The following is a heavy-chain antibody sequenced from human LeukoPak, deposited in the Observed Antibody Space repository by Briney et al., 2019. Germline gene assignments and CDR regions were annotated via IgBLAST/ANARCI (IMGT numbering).Heavy chain of an antibody. CDR2: IYYSGST. V-gene: IGHV4-39*07. CDR1: GGSISSSGLH. J-gene: IGHJ4*02. D-gene: IGHD3-22*01. CDR3: ARDPSNYYDSSGYYPFDY. Sequence: SETLSLTCTVSGGSISSSGLHWGWIRQPPGKGLEWIGSIYYSGSTYYNPSLKSRVTISVDTSKNQFSLKLSSVTAADTAVYYCARDPSNYYDSSGYYPFDYWGQGTLVTVSS.